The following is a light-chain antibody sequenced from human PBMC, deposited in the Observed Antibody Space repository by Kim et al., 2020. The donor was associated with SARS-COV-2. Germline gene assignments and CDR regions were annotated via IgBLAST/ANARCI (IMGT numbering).Light chain of an antibody. CDR1: PFVGPN. V-gene: IGKV3-15*01. CDR2: GAS. J-gene: IGKJ1*01. CDR3: QQYVSWM. Sequence: LTVSPGERAALSSTASPFVGPNLAWYHQKPGQSPRLLIYGASTRATGVPGRFSGSGSGTEFTLTISSLQSEDFAVYYCQQYVSWMFGQGTQVDIK.